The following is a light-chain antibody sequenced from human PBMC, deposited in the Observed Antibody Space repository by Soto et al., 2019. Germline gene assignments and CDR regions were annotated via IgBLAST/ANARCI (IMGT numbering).Light chain of an antibody. J-gene: IGKJ4*01. CDR3: QKYNSAPAT. Sequence: DIQMTQSPSSLSASVGDRVTLTCRASQSISNYLNWYQQKPQKAPKLLIYAASSLQSGVPSRFSGSGSGTDFTLTISSLQPEDVATYYCQKYNSAPATFGGGTKVDIK. CDR2: AAS. CDR1: QSISNY. V-gene: IGKV1-39*01.